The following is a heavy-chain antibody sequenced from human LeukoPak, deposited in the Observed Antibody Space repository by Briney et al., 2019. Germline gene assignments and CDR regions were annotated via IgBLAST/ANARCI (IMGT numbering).Heavy chain of an antibody. CDR3: AKDGVVVIATEYFQH. J-gene: IGHJ1*01. V-gene: IGHV3-33*06. CDR2: IWYDGSNK. CDR1: GFTFSSYG. D-gene: IGHD2-21*01. Sequence: PGGSLRLSCAASGFTFSSYGMHWVRQAPGKGLEWVAVIWYDGSNKYYADSVKRRFTISRDNSKNTLYLQMNSLRAEDTAVYYCAKDGVVVIATEYFQHWGQGTLVTVSS.